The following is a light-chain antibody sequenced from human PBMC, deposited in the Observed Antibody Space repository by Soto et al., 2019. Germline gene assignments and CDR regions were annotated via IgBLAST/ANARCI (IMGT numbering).Light chain of an antibody. CDR3: CSYAGTYTQWV. CDR1: SSDVGGYNY. CDR2: DVS. Sequence: QSALTQPRSVSGSPGQSVTISCTGTSSDVGGYNYVSWYQQHPGKAPKLVIYDVSKRPSGVPDRFSGSKSGNTPSLTVSGLQAEDEADYSCCSYAGTYTQWVFGGGTKLTVL. J-gene: IGLJ3*02. V-gene: IGLV2-11*01.